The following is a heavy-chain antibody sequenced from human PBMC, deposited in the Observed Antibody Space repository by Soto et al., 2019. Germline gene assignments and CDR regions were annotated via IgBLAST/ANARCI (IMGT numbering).Heavy chain of an antibody. J-gene: IGHJ4*02. D-gene: IGHD2-15*01. V-gene: IGHV4-30-4*01. CDR3: ARRGGGVPELYFDY. CDR1: GGSISSGDYY. CDR2: IHYGGST. Sequence: QVQLQESGPGLAKPSQTLSLTCTVSGGSISSGDYYWSWIRQPPGKGLEWLVYIHYGGSTYYNPSLKSRVTISVDTSKNQFSLKLSSVTAADTAVYYCARRGGGVPELYFDYWGQGTLVTVSS.